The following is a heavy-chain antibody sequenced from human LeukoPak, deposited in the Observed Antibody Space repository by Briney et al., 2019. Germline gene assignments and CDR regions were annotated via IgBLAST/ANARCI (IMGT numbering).Heavy chain of an antibody. V-gene: IGHV4-59*01. CDR3: AREGAVAGSAFGY. Sequence: SETLSLTCTVSGGSISSYYWSWIRQPPGKGLEWIGYIYYSGSTNYNPSLKSRVTISVDTSKNQFSLKLSSVTAADTAVYYCAREGAVAGSAFGYWGQGALVTASS. CDR1: GGSISSYY. CDR2: IYYSGST. D-gene: IGHD6-19*01. J-gene: IGHJ4*02.